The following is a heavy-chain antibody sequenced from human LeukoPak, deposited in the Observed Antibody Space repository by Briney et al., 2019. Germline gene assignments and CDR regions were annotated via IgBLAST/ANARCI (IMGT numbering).Heavy chain of an antibody. CDR3: ARRFRDGYDHDAFDI. J-gene: IGHJ3*02. CDR1: GFIFADYG. Sequence: PGGSLRLSCAASGFIFADYGMAWVRQAPGKGLEWVSGINWNGASTGYADSVKGRFTISRDNAKNSLYLQMNSLRADDTALYYCARRFRDGYDHDAFDIWGQGTMVTVSS. V-gene: IGHV3-20*04. CDR2: INWNGAST. D-gene: IGHD5-24*01.